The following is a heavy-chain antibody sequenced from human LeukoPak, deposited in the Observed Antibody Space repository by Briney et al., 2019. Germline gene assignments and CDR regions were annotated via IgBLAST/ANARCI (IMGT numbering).Heavy chain of an antibody. D-gene: IGHD3-3*01. J-gene: IGHJ6*02. V-gene: IGHV4-30-2*02. Sequence: SETLSLTCAVSGASISSGGYSWSWIRQPPGKALEWIGSIYHGGSTYYSPSLKSRVTISVDRSKNQFSLKLSSVTAADTAVYYCASKGNDFWSGYSPLVVWGQGTAVTVSS. CDR1: GASISSGGYS. CDR2: IYHGGST. CDR3: ASKGNDFWSGYSPLVV.